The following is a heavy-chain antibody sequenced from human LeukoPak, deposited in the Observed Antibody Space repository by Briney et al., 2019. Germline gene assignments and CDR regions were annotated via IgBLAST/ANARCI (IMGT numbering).Heavy chain of an antibody. CDR1: GYTFTSYA. Sequence: ASVKVSCKASGYTFTSYAMHWVRQAPGQRLEWMGWINAGNGNTKYSQKFQGRVTITRDTSASTAYMELSSLRSEDTAVNYCAREHDILTGYGMDVWGQGTTVTVSS. J-gene: IGHJ6*02. V-gene: IGHV1-3*01. CDR2: INAGNGNT. CDR3: AREHDILTGYGMDV. D-gene: IGHD3-9*01.